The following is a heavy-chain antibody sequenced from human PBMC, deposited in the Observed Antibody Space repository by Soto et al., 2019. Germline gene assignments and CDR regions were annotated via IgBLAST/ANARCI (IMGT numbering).Heavy chain of an antibody. D-gene: IGHD3-10*01. CDR1: GGSTSSSNW. V-gene: IGHV4-4*02. CDR2: IYHSGST. Sequence: SETLSLTCAVSGGSTSSSNWWSWVRQPPGKGLEWIGEIYHSGSTNYNPSLKSRVTISVDKSKNQFSLKLSSVTAADTAVYYCARARNYGSGKNYFDYWGQGTLVTVSS. J-gene: IGHJ4*02. CDR3: ARARNYGSGKNYFDY.